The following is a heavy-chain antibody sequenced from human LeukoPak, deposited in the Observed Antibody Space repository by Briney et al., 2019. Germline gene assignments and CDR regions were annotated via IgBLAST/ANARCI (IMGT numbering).Heavy chain of an antibody. D-gene: IGHD1-14*01. CDR2: IRDDGRNT. J-gene: IGHJ4*02. CDR3: ASASGAHNRITY. V-gene: IGHV3-30*02. Sequence: EAGGSLRLSWAASHLTFSSYGMQWVRQAPGKGREWVAFIRDDGRNTFHADSVKGRFTISRDNSKSTLFLQMNSLRVHDTAVYYCASASGAHNRITYWGQGTLVTVSS. CDR1: HLTFSSYG.